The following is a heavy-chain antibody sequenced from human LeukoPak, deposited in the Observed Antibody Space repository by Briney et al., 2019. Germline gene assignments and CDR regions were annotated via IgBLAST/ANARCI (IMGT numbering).Heavy chain of an antibody. CDR3: ARALGADTAMVNDYYYMDV. Sequence: PSETLSLTCTVSGGSISSYYWSWTRQPAGRGLEWIGRIYTSGSTNYNPSLKSRVTISVDTSKNQFSLKLSSVTAADTAVYYCARALGADTAMVNDYYYMDVWGKGTTVTISS. J-gene: IGHJ6*03. V-gene: IGHV4-4*07. CDR1: GGSISSYY. CDR2: IYTSGST. D-gene: IGHD5-18*01.